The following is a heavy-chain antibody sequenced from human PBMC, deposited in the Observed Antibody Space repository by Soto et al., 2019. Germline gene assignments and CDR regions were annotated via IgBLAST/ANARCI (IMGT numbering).Heavy chain of an antibody. CDR2: TRNKANSYST. J-gene: IGHJ4*02. CDR3: ANSGSYQPFDY. CDR1: GFTVSDHY. V-gene: IGHV3-72*01. D-gene: IGHD1-26*01. Sequence: EVQLVESGGGLVQPGGSLRLSCAASGFTVSDHYMDWVRQAPGKGLEWVGRTRNKANSYSTEYAASVIGRFTISRDDSKNSLYLQMNSLKTEDTAVYYCANSGSYQPFDYWGQGALVTVSS.